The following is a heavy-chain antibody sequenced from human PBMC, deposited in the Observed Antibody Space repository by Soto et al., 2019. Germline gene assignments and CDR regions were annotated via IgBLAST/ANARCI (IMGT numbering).Heavy chain of an antibody. D-gene: IGHD3-16*01. CDR1: GFTFRSYV. Sequence: QVQLVESGGGVVQPGTSLRLSCVGSGFTFRSYVIHWVRQAPGKGLEWVALTSYDGSNNFYGDSVKGRFTISRDSSRNTVELQMDSLRLEDTALYYCARWGTTGGLDVWGQGTLVSVSS. CDR2: TSYDGSNN. J-gene: IGHJ4*02. CDR3: ARWGTTGGLDV. V-gene: IGHV3-33*05.